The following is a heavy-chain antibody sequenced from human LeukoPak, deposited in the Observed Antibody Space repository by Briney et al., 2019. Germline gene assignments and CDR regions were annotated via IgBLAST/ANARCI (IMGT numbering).Heavy chain of an antibody. D-gene: IGHD2-2*01. Sequence: ASVKVSCKVSGYTLTELSMHWVRQAPGKGLEWMGGFDPEDGETIYAQKFQGRVTMTEDTSTDTAYMELSSLRSEDTAVYYCAWVDACSSTSCQGTWFDPWGQGTLVTVSS. CDR1: GYTLTELS. V-gene: IGHV1-24*01. CDR2: FDPEDGET. J-gene: IGHJ5*02. CDR3: AWVDACSSTSCQGTWFDP.